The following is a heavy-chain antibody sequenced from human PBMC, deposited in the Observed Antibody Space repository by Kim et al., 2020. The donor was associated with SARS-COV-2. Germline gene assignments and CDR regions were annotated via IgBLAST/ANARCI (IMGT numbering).Heavy chain of an antibody. CDR1: GFTFSSYA. D-gene: IGHD6-13*01. CDR3: AKVPLGSSWLLSYFDY. CDR2: ISGSGGST. Sequence: GGSLRLSCAASGFTFSSYAMSWVRQAPGKGLEWVSAISGSGGSTYYADSVKGRFTISRDNSKNTLYLQMNSLRAEDTAVYYCAKVPLGSSWLLSYFDYWGRGTLVTVSS. J-gene: IGHJ4*02. V-gene: IGHV3-23*01.